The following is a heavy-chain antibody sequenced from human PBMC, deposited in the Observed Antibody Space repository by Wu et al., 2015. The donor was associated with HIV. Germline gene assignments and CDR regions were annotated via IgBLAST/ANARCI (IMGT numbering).Heavy chain of an antibody. Sequence: QVQLVQSGAEVKKPGASVKVSCKASGYTFTDYYMHWVRQAPGQGLEWVGWINPNSGSTNYAQNFQGRVAMTRDTSISTVYMDLSRLRYDDTAIYYCARVGTLLRGVSFLVYWGQGTLVPSPQ. CDR3: ARVGTLLRGVSFLVY. D-gene: IGHD3-10*01. CDR2: INPNSGST. J-gene: IGHJ4*02. V-gene: IGHV1-2*02. CDR1: GYTFTDYY.